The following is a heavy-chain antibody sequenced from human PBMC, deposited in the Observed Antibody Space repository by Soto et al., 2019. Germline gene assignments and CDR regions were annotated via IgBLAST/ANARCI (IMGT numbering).Heavy chain of an antibody. J-gene: IGHJ4*02. CDR2: ISGYNDHT. D-gene: IGHD4-17*01. CDR3: TRAASCAVSIFDY. CDR1: GYTFTGIG. Sequence: QVQLVQSGAEVKKPGASVKVSCKASGYTFTGIGFSWVRQAPGQGLEWLGWISGYNDHTDYAQKFQGRVTMTKDTATSTAHTELRSLRSYDTAVYDCTRAASCAVSIFDYWGQGTLVTVSS. V-gene: IGHV1-18*04.